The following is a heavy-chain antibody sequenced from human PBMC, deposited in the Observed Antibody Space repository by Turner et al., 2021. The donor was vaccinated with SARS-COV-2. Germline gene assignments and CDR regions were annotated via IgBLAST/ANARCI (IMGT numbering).Heavy chain of an antibody. CDR2: IKPNSGAT. V-gene: IGHV1-2*02. CDR1: GYTFTGYY. J-gene: IGHJ3*02. CDR3: ARGGLYYYDSSAYYGDAFDI. Sequence: QVQLVQSGAEVKKPGASVKVSCKASGYTFTGYYMHWVRQAPGQGLEWMGWIKPNSGATNYAQNFQGRVTMTRDTSISTAYMELSRLRSDDTAVYYCARGGLYYYDSSAYYGDAFDIWGQGTMVTVSS. D-gene: IGHD3-22*01.